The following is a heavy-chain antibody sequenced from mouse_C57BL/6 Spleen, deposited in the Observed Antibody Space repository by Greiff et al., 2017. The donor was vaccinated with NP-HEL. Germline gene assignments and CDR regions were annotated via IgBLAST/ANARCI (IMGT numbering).Heavy chain of an antibody. J-gene: IGHJ4*01. Sequence: EVHLVESGGGLVKPGGSLKLSCAASGFTFSDYGMHWVRQAPEKGLEWVAYISSGSSTIYYADTVKGRFTISRDNAKNTLFLQMTSLRSEDTAMYYCARRMGYGNYGGGAMDYWGQGTSVTVSS. CDR3: ARRMGYGNYGGGAMDY. V-gene: IGHV5-17*01. CDR2: ISSGSSTI. D-gene: IGHD2-1*01. CDR1: GFTFSDYG.